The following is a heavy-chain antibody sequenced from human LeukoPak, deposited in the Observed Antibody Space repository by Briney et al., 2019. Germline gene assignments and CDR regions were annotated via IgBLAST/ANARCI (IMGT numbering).Heavy chain of an antibody. Sequence: ASQTLSLTCAVSGGSISSGGYSWSWIRQPPGQGLEWIGYIYHSGSTYYNPSLKSRVTISVDRSKNQFSLKLSSVTAADTAVYYCARARPYGDYPFDYWGQGTLVTVSS. V-gene: IGHV4-30-2*01. D-gene: IGHD4-17*01. J-gene: IGHJ4*02. CDR3: ARARPYGDYPFDY. CDR2: IYHSGST. CDR1: GGSISSGGYS.